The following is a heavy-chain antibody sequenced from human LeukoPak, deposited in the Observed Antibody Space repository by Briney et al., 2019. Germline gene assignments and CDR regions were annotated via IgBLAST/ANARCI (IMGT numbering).Heavy chain of an antibody. D-gene: IGHD5-18*01. CDR3: AIDQRYTSYINAFDI. CDR1: GYTFTSYG. J-gene: IGHJ3*02. Sequence: ASVKVSCKASGYTFTSYGISWVRQAPGQGLEWMGWISAYNGNTNYAQKLQGRVTMTTDTSTSTAYMELRSLRSDDTAVYYCAIDQRYTSYINAFDIWGQGTMVTVSS. V-gene: IGHV1-18*01. CDR2: ISAYNGNT.